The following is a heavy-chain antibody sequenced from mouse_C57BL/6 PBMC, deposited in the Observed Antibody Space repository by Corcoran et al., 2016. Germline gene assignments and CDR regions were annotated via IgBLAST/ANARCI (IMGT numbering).Heavy chain of an antibody. CDR1: GYTFTDYY. CDR3: ARDGYYVRVFDY. Sequence: QVQLKQSGAELVRPGASVKLSCKASGYTFTDYYINWVKQRPGQGLEWIARIYPGSGNTYYNEKFKGKATLTAEKSSSTAYMQLSSLTSEDSAVYFCARDGYYVRVFDYWGQGTTLTVSS. D-gene: IGHD2-3*01. CDR2: IYPGSGNT. V-gene: IGHV1-76*01. J-gene: IGHJ2*01.